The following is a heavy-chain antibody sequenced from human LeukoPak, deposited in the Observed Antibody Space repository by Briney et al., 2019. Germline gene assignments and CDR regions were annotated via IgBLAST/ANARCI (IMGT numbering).Heavy chain of an antibody. Sequence: VGALRDSCAEPGFTFSSYAIHCGREGLGKGLWWVAVLSYDGSNKYYAESVKGRFTISRDNSKNTLYLQMNSLRAEDTAVYYCARAEGIVGATTEDWGQGTLVTVSS. D-gene: IGHD1-26*01. CDR3: ARAEGIVGATTED. CDR1: GFTFSSYA. J-gene: IGHJ4*02. V-gene: IGHV3-30-3*01. CDR2: LSYDGSNK.